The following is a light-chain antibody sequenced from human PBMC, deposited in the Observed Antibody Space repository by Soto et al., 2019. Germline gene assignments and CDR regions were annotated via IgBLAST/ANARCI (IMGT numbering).Light chain of an antibody. CDR1: SSDVGGYNY. Sequence: QSGLTPPRSVPGSPGKTDTISCTGTSSDVGGYNYFSWYQQHPGKAPKLRIYDVSRRPSGVPDRCTGSKSGKTASHTSSGLHAYDEADYYSCSYAGSYTIQVSGTGTKVT. CDR2: DVS. J-gene: IGLJ1*01. V-gene: IGLV2-11*01. CDR3: CSYAGSYTIQV.